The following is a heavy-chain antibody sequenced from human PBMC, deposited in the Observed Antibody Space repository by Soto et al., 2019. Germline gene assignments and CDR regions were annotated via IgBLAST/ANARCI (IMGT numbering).Heavy chain of an antibody. Sequence: SETLSLTCTVSGGSISSYYRSWILQPPGKGLEGIVYTHYTGSTIYNPSLKSRVTISVDTSKNQFSLKLHSVTAADTAVYYCAKGRGYSYGHDPWGQGPLVTVSS. V-gene: IGHV4-59*01. CDR1: GGSISSYY. CDR2: THYTGST. D-gene: IGHD5-18*01. CDR3: AKGRGYSYGHDP. J-gene: IGHJ5*02.